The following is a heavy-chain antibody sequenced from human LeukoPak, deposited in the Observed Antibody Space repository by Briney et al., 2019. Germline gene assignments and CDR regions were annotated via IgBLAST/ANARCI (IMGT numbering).Heavy chain of an antibody. CDR2: TYYRSKWYN. J-gene: IGHJ6*03. D-gene: IGHD6-6*01. CDR1: SSYA. CDR3: ARDSTRLYYYYYMDV. Sequence: SSYAISWVRQAPGQGLEWMGRTYYRSKWYNDYAVSVKSRITINPDTSKNQFSLQLNSVTPEDTAVYYCARDSTRLYYYYYMDVWGKGTTVTVSS. V-gene: IGHV6-1*01.